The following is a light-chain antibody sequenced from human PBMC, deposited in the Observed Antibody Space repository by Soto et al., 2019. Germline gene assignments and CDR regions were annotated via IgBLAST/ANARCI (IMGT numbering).Light chain of an antibody. Sequence: EIVLTQSPATLSLSPGERATLSCRASQSVSSYLAWYQQKPGQAPRLLIYDASGRATGIPARFSGSGSGTDFTLTISSLEPEDFAVYYCQPRSNWLFTFGPGNKVDIK. J-gene: IGKJ3*01. CDR3: QPRSNWLFT. CDR2: DAS. CDR1: QSVSSY. V-gene: IGKV3-11*01.